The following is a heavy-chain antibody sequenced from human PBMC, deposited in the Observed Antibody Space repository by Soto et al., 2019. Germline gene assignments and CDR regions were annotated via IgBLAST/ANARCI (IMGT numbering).Heavy chain of an antibody. J-gene: IGHJ4*02. CDR2: INHSGST. Sequence: SETLSLTCAVYGGSFSGYYWSWIRQPTGKGLEWIGEINHSGSTNYNPSLKSRVTISVDTSKNQFSLKLSSVTAADTAVYYCARPPHFWSGRHHFDYWGQGTLVTVSS. CDR3: ARPPHFWSGRHHFDY. V-gene: IGHV4-34*01. D-gene: IGHD3-3*02. CDR1: GGSFSGYY.